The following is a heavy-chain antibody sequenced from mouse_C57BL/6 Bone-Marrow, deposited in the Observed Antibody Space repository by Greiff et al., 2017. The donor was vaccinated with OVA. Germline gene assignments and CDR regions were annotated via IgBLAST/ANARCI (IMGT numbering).Heavy chain of an antibody. V-gene: IGHV1-15*01. D-gene: IGHD2-12*01. J-gene: IGHJ3*01. CDR3: TRSGGYYSLFY. CDR1: GYTFTDYE. CDR2: IDPETGGT. Sequence: QVQLKESGAELVRPGASVTLSCKASGYTFTDYEMHWVKQTPVHGLEWIGAIDPETGGTAYNQKFKGKAILTADKSSSTAYMELRSLTSEDSAVYYCTRSGGYYSLFYWGQGTLVTVSA.